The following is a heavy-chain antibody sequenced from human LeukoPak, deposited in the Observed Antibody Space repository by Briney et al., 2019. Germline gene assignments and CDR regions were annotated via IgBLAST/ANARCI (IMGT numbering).Heavy chain of an antibody. V-gene: IGHV1-18*01. CDR1: GYTFTTYG. CDR2: ISAYNGNT. D-gene: IGHD3-16*01. Sequence: ASVKVSCKASGYTFTTYGISWVRQAPGQGLEWMGWISAYNGNTNYAQKFQGRVIMTTDTSTSTAYMELRSLRSDDTAVYYCARGGLPIYYYYIDVWGKGTTVTVSS. J-gene: IGHJ6*03. CDR3: ARGGLPIYYYYIDV.